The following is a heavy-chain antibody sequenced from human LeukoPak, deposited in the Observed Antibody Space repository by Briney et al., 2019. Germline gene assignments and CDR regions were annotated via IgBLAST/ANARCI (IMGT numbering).Heavy chain of an antibody. J-gene: IGHJ4*02. Sequence: SCKASGYTFTGYYMHWVRQAPGKGLEWVAFLRHDGSNIYYADSVKGRFTISRDNSKNTLYLQMNSLRAEDTAVYYCAREHYYDSSGYYQYYFDYWGQGTLVTVSS. D-gene: IGHD3-22*01. V-gene: IGHV3-30*02. CDR2: LRHDGSNI. CDR3: AREHYYDSSGYYQYYFDY. CDR1: GYTFTGYY.